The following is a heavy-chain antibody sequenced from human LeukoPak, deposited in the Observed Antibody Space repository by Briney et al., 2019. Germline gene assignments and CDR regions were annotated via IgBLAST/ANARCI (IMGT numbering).Heavy chain of an antibody. V-gene: IGHV3-74*01. Sequence: GGSLRLSCAGSGFTFTRFWMHWVRQAPGKGLVWVSRINVEGTTTAYADSVEGRFTISRDENTLYLQMNHLRVDDTAVYYCTRGGEEPFDYWGQGTLVTVSS. J-gene: IGHJ4*02. CDR2: INVEGTTT. CDR3: TRGGEEPFDY. D-gene: IGHD3-10*01. CDR1: GFTFTRFW.